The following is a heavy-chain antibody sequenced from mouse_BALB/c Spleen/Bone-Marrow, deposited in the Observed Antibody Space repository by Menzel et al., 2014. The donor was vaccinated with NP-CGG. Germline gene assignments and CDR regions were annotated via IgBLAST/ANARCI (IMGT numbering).Heavy chain of an antibody. CDR2: IWSGGST. V-gene: IGHV2-4-1*01. CDR1: GFSLTSYG. CDR3: ARNEGLREDYAMDY. Sequence: QVQLKESGPGLVQPSQSLSITCTVSGFSLTSYGVHWVRQSPGKGLEWLGVIWSGGSTDYNAAFISRLSISKDNSKSQVFFKMNSLQADDTAIYYCARNEGLREDYAMDYWGQGTSVTVSS. J-gene: IGHJ4*01. D-gene: IGHD2-4*01.